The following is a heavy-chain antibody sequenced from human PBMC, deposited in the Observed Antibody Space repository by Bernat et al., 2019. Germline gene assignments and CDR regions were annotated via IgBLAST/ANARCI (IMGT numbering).Heavy chain of an antibody. V-gene: IGHV3-53*01. J-gene: IGHJ4*02. Sequence: EVQLVESGGGLIQPGGSLRLSCAASGFSVSSNYMSWVRQAPGKGLEWVSVVYDTGTTYYADSVKGRFTISRDNSKNTLYLQMNSLRAEDTAVYYCAKDSSGYSYGSYFDYWGQGTLVTVSS. D-gene: IGHD5-18*01. CDR1: GFSVSSNY. CDR3: AKDSSGYSYGSYFDY. CDR2: VYDTGTT.